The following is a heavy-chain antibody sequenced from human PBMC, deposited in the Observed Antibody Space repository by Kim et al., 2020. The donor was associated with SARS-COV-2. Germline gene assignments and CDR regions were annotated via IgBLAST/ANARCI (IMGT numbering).Heavy chain of an antibody. J-gene: IGHJ6*02. CDR2: ISGSGGST. V-gene: IGHV3-23*01. CDR3: AKVRARLLGYYYYGMDV. Sequence: GESLRLSCAASGFTFSSYAMSWVRQAPGKGLEWVSAISGSGGSTYYADPVKGRFTISRDNSTNTLYLQMNSLRAEDTAVYYCAKVRARLLGYYYYGMDVWGQGTTVTVSS. D-gene: IGHD2-8*02. CDR1: GFTFSSYA.